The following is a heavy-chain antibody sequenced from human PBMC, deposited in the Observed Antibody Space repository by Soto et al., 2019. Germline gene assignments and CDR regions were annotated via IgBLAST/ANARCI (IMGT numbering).Heavy chain of an antibody. J-gene: IGHJ3*01. CDR3: AHTTVTFYGFDV. V-gene: IGHV2-5*02. Sequence: QITLKESGPTVVKPTQTLTLTCTLSGFSLATSGLGVGWVRQPPGKALEWLALIYWDDDQRYSSSLKSRLTITMHNSKTQVLLTMTNLDPVDTATYYCAHTTVTFYGFDVWGQGTMVTVSS. CDR2: IYWDDDQ. CDR1: GFSLATSGLG. D-gene: IGHD4-17*01.